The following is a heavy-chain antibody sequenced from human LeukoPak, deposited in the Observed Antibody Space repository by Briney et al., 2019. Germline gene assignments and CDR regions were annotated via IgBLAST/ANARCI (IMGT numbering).Heavy chain of an antibody. D-gene: IGHD1-26*01. CDR1: GFTFSSYA. CDR2: ISYDGSNK. Sequence: GGSLRLSCAASGFTFSSYAMHWVRQAPGKGLEWVAVISYDGSNKYYADSVKGRFTISRDNSKNTLYLQMNSLRAEDTAVYYCASLPRSYGRFDAFDIWGQGTMVTVSS. J-gene: IGHJ3*02. V-gene: IGHV3-30-3*01. CDR3: ASLPRSYGRFDAFDI.